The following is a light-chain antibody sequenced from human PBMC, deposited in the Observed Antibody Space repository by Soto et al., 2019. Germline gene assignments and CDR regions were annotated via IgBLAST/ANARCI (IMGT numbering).Light chain of an antibody. Sequence: QSALTQPRSVSGSPGQSVTISCTGTSSDVGGYNYVSWYQQHPGKAPKLMIYDVSKRPSGVPDRFSVSKSGNTASLTISGLQDEDEADDYCCSYAGSYTFVVFGGGTKLTVL. V-gene: IGLV2-11*01. J-gene: IGLJ2*01. CDR2: DVS. CDR1: SSDVGGYNY. CDR3: CSYAGSYTFVV.